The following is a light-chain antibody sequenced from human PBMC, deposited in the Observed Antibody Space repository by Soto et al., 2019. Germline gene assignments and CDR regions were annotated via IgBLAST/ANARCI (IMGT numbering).Light chain of an antibody. CDR1: QSVSSN. V-gene: IGKV3-15*01. Sequence: EIVMTQSPATLSVSPGERATLSCRASQSVSSNLAWYQQKPGQAPRLLIYGASTRPTGIPARFSGSGSGTDFTLTISSLQSEDFAVYYCQHYNNWPRTFGQGTKVAIK. J-gene: IGKJ1*01. CDR3: QHYNNWPRT. CDR2: GAS.